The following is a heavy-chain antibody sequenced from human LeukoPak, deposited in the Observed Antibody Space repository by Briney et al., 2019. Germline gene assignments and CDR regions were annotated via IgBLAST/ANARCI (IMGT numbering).Heavy chain of an antibody. D-gene: IGHD3-16*02. Sequence: GASVKVSCKASGYTFTSYGISWVRQAPGQGLEWMGWISAYNGNTNYAQKLQGRVTMTTDTSTSTAYMELRSLRSDDTAVYYCARNSPWVLGELSLFSYYYYYYMDVWGKGTTVTISS. J-gene: IGHJ6*03. CDR1: GYTFTSYG. CDR3: ARNSPWVLGELSLFSYYYYYYMDV. CDR2: ISAYNGNT. V-gene: IGHV1-18*01.